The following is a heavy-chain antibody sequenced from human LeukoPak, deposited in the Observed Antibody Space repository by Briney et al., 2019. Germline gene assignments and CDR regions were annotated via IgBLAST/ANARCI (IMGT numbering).Heavy chain of an antibody. Sequence: PSETLSLTCTVSGYSISSGYYWGWIRQPPGKGLEWIGSIYHSGSTYYNPSLKSRVTISVDTSKNQFSLKLSSMTAADTAVYYCARGLDYYDSSGYFPFDYWGQGTLVTVSS. D-gene: IGHD3-22*01. J-gene: IGHJ4*02. CDR2: IYHSGST. V-gene: IGHV4-38-2*02. CDR1: GYSISSGYY. CDR3: ARGLDYYDSSGYFPFDY.